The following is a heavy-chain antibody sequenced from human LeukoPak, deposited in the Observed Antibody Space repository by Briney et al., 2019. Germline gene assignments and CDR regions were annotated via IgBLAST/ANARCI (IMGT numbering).Heavy chain of an antibody. CDR2: INPNSGGT. Sequence: ASVTVSCKASGYTFTGYYMHWVRQAPGQGLEWMGWINPNSGGTNYAQKFQGRVTMTRDTSISTAYMELSRLRSDDTAVYYCARYCSGGSCLKYFQHWGQGTLVTVSS. V-gene: IGHV1-2*02. CDR1: GYTFTGYY. CDR3: ARYCSGGSCLKYFQH. J-gene: IGHJ1*01. D-gene: IGHD2-15*01.